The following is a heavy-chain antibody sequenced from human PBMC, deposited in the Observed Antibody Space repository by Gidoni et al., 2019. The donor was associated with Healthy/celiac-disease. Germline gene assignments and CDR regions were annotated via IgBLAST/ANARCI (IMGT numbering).Heavy chain of an antibody. CDR2: IKQDGSEK. Sequence: EVQLVESGGGLVQPGGSLRLSCAASGFTFSRYWMSWVRQAPGKGLEWVANIKQDGSEKYYVDSVKGRFTISRDNAKNSLYLQMNSLRAEDTAVYYCARDADFWSGYGGGWFDPWGQGTLVTVSS. J-gene: IGHJ5*02. CDR1: GFTFSRYW. CDR3: ARDADFWSGYGGGWFDP. V-gene: IGHV3-7*01. D-gene: IGHD3-3*01.